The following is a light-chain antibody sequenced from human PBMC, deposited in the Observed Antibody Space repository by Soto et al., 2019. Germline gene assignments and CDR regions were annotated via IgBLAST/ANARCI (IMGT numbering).Light chain of an antibody. CDR1: ESFSSSY. CDR2: VAS. CDR3: QHYSTSPT. J-gene: IGKJ1*01. V-gene: IGKV3-20*01. Sequence: EIVLTQSPGTMSLSPGERATLSCRASESFSSSYLAWYQQKRGQDPRVLIFVASSRATGSPDRFNGSGSGTDFTLTISILEPEDFAFYFYQHYSTSPTFGQGTKVEIK.